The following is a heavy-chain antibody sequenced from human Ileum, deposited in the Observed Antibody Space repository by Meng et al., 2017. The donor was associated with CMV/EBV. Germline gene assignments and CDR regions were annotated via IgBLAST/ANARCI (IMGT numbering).Heavy chain of an antibody. J-gene: IGHJ3*02. CDR2: IWYVGSNK. CDR1: GFTFSSYG. CDR3: AKSPTAEATEADAFDI. V-gene: IGHV3-33*06. Sequence: SLKISCAASGFTFSSYGMHWVRQAPGKGLEWVAVIWYVGSNKYYADSVKGRFTISRDNSKNTLYLQMNGLSAEDAAVYYCAKSPTAEATEADAFDIWGQGTMVTVSS. D-gene: IGHD1-26*01.